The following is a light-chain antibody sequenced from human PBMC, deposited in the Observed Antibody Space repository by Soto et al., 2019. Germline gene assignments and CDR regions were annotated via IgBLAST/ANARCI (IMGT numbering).Light chain of an antibody. Sequence: DIQMTQSPSSLSASVGDRVTITCRASQSISSYLNWYQQKPGKAPKLLIFDASNLETGVPSRFSGSGSRTHFSLTINNLQPEDVGTYFCQHYDNLPLTFGGGTKVEIE. CDR2: DAS. J-gene: IGKJ4*01. V-gene: IGKV1-33*01. CDR1: QSISSY. CDR3: QHYDNLPLT.